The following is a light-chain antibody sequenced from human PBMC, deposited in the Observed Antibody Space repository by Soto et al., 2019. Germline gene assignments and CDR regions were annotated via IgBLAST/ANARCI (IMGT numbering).Light chain of an antibody. CDR2: DAS. CDR3: QQYNSYSWT. CDR1: ESVSKW. V-gene: IGKV1-5*01. J-gene: IGKJ1*01. Sequence: DIQMTQCPSFLSTSVGDKLTITCRATESVSKWLAWYQEKPGNPPRPLIYDASTLESGVPSRFSGSGSGTEFTLTISSLQADDFAIYYCQQYNSYSWTFGQGTKVDIK.